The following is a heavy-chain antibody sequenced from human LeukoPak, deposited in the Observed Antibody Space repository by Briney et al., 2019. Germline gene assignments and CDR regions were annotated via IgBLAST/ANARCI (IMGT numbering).Heavy chain of an antibody. D-gene: IGHD6-6*01. CDR1: GGSISNCY. CDR2: VYITGVT. CDR3: AREFLASRRNWVDP. V-gene: IGHV4-4*07. J-gene: IGHJ5*02. Sequence: TSETLSLTCTVSGGSISNCYWSWIRRPPGKGLEWIGRVYITGVTNYNPSLKTRVTISVDPSLNQFSLNLTSVTPADTAVYYCAREFLASRRNWVDPWGQGTLVTVSS.